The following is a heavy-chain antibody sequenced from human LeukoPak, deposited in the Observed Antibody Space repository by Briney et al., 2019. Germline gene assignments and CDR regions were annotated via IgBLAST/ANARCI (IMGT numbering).Heavy chain of an antibody. CDR2: ISNSGDDT. V-gene: IGHV3-23*01. CDR1: DFTFRSYA. Sequence: GGSLRLSCAASDFTFRSYATSWVRQAPGKGLEWVSGISNSGDDTYYADSVKGRFTISRDNSKNTLYLQMNSLRAEGTAVYFCAKDTWASNYGFDYWGQGALVTVSS. CDR3: AKDTWASNYGFDY. J-gene: IGHJ4*02. D-gene: IGHD4-11*01.